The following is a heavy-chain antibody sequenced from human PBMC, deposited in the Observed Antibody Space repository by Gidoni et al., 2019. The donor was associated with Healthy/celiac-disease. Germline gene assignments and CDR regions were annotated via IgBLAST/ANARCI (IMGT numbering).Heavy chain of an antibody. J-gene: IGHJ3*02. D-gene: IGHD3-10*01. CDR1: GGTFSSYA. Sequence: QVQLVQSGAEVKKPGSSVKVSCKASGGTFSSYAISWVRQAPGQGLEWMGGIIPILGTANYAQKFQGRVTITADESTSTAYMERSSLRSEDTAVYYCARVGGDYYGSGSYYNEEGAFDIWGQGTMVTVSS. V-gene: IGHV1-69*01. CDR2: IIPILGTA. CDR3: ARVGGDYYGSGSYYNEEGAFDI.